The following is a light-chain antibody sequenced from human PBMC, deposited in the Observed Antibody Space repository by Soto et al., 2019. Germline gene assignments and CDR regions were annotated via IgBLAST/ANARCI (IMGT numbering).Light chain of an antibody. Sequence: QSVLSHPPSASWTTGHRVTISCSVSRSNIGSKTVYWYQHLPGTAPKLLIHSNNQRPSGVPDRFSGSKSGTSASLAISGLQAEDEADYHCAAWDDSLTGWVFGGSTKVTVL. CDR2: SNN. CDR1: RSNIGSKT. V-gene: IGLV1-44*01. CDR3: AAWDDSLTGWV. J-gene: IGLJ3*02.